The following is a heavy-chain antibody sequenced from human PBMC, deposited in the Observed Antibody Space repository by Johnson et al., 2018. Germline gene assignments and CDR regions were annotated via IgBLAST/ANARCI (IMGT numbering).Heavy chain of an antibody. J-gene: IGHJ6*02. CDR2: IYYTGDT. CDR1: GGSISRYY. D-gene: IGHD1-26*01. Sequence: QVQLQESGPGLMKPSETLSLTCTVSGGSISRYYWTWVRQPPGKGLEWVGHIYYTGDTSYNPSLTGRVTISVDTSKNQFSLKLNSLTSADTAVYYCARGGMVGEYYGMDVWGQGTTVTVSS. V-gene: IGHV4-59*01. CDR3: ARGGMVGEYYGMDV.